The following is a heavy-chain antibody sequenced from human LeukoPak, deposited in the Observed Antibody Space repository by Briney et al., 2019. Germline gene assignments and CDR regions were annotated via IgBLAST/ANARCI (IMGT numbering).Heavy chain of an antibody. J-gene: IGHJ4*02. CDR2: IYSGGST. D-gene: IGHD3-10*01. Sequence: PGGCLRLACAASGFTVSSNYMSWVRQAPGEGLEWVSVIYSGGSTYYADSVKGRFTISRDNSQNTLYLQMNSLRAEDTAVYYCSGLITMVRGVTYWGQGTLVTVSS. CDR3: SGLITMVRGVTY. CDR1: GFTVSSNY. V-gene: IGHV3-53*01.